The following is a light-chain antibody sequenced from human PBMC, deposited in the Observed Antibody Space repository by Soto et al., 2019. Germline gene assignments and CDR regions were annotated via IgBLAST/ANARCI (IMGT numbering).Light chain of an antibody. CDR2: GVS. CDR1: QSAVNF. V-gene: IGKV3-20*01. J-gene: IGKJ1*01. Sequence: EIVMTQSPATLSVSPGETASLSCRASQSAVNFLAWYQQKPGQAPRLLIYGVSSRATGTPDRFSGSGSGTDFTLTISRLEPEDFAVYHCQQYDSSPTFGQGTKVDI. CDR3: QQYDSSPT.